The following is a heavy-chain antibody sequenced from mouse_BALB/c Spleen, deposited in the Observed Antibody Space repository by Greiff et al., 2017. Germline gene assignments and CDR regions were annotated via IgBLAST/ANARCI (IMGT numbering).Heavy chain of an antibody. J-gene: IGHJ3*01. V-gene: IGHV1S137*01. CDR2: ISTYYGDA. D-gene: IGHD1-1*01. CDR3: ARGYGSSYGFAY. CDR1: GYTFTDYA. Sequence: QVQLQQPGAELVRPGVSVKISCKGSGYTFTDYAMHWVKQSHAKSLEWIGVISTYYGDASYNQKFKGKATMTVDKSSSTAYMELARLTSEDSAIYYCARGYGSSYGFAYWGQGTLVTVSA.